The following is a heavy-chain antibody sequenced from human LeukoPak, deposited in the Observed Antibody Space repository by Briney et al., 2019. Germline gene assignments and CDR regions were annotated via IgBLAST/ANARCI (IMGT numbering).Heavy chain of an antibody. CDR2: IYYSGSA. V-gene: IGHV4-61*01. D-gene: IGHD3-10*01. CDR1: GGSVSSGTYY. J-gene: IGHJ4*02. CDR3: AGGSSGHFDY. Sequence: SETLSLTCTVSGGSVSSGTYYWSWIRQPPGKGLEWIGYIYYSGSANYNPSLKSRVTISVDTSKNRFSLKLSSVTTADAAVYYCAGGSSGHFDYWGQGTLVTVSS.